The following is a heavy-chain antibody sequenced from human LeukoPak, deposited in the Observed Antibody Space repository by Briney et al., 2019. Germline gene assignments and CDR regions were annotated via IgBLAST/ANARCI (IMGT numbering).Heavy chain of an antibody. J-gene: IGHJ4*02. D-gene: IGHD2-2*01. Sequence: SETLSLTCSVSRGFSSSYYWSWIRQPPEKGLERIGYIYASGSANYNPSLKSRVTISIVTSKNQFSLNLTSVTAADTAVYYCARCSSSRYANFDYWGQGTLVTVSS. CDR1: RGFSSSYY. CDR2: IYASGSA. V-gene: IGHV4-4*09. CDR3: ARCSSSRYANFDY.